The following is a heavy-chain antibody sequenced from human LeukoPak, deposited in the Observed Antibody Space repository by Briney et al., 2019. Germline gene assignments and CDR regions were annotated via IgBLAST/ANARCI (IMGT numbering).Heavy chain of an antibody. CDR2: IIPIFGTA. D-gene: IGHD1-1*01. CDR3: ARRPNTGIGIYYFDY. Sequence: ASVKVSCKASGGTFSSYAISWVRQAPGQGLEWMGGIIPIFGTANYAQKFQGRVTITADESTSTAYMELSRLRSDDTAVYYCARRPNTGIGIYYFDYWGQGTLVTVSS. CDR1: GGTFSSYA. J-gene: IGHJ4*02. V-gene: IGHV1-69*13.